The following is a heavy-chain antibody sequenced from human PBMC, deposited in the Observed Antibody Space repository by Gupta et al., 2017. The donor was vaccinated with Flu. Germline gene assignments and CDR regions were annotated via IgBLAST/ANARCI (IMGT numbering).Heavy chain of an antibody. CDR2: ISSSSRTI. CDR1: GFTFSSYS. D-gene: IGHD3-22*01. Sequence: EVQLVESGGGLVQPGGSLRLSLAASGFTFSSYSMKWVRQVPGKGLEWVSYISSSSRTIYYADSVKGRFTISRDNAKNSVYLQMNSLRVEDTAVYYCATYYDSSGYQTWGQGTLVTVSS. J-gene: IGHJ5*02. CDR3: ATYYDSSGYQT. V-gene: IGHV3-48*01.